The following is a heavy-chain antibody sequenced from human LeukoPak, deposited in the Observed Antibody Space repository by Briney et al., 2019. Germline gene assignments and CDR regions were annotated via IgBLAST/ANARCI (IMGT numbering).Heavy chain of an antibody. D-gene: IGHD5-18*01. V-gene: IGHV3-9*01. Sequence: PGGSLRLSCAASGFTFDDYAMHWVRQAPGKGLEWVSGISWNSGTIGHADSVKGRFTISGDNAKDSLYLQMNSLRTDDTALYYCARGLEKGYSYGIDYWGQGTLVTVSS. J-gene: IGHJ4*02. CDR3: ARGLEKGYSYGIDY. CDR2: ISWNSGTI. CDR1: GFTFDDYA.